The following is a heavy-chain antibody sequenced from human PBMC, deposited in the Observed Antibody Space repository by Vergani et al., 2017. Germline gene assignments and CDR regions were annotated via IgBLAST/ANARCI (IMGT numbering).Heavy chain of an antibody. Sequence: QLQLQESGPGLVKPSETLSLTCTVSGGSISSSSYYWGWIRQPPGKGLEWIGSIYYSGSTYYNPSLKSRVTISVDTSKNPFSLKLSSVTAADTAVYYCARGKGIDYDFWSGYRYTYFDYWGQGTLVTVSS. J-gene: IGHJ4*02. CDR1: GGSISSSSYY. CDR3: ARGKGIDYDFWSGYRYTYFDY. D-gene: IGHD3-3*01. V-gene: IGHV4-39*07. CDR2: IYYSGST.